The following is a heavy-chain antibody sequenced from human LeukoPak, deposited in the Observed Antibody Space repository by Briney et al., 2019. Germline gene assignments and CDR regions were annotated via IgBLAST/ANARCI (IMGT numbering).Heavy chain of an antibody. D-gene: IGHD2-2*01. CDR1: GGSFSGYY. CDR3: ARGRGCSSTSCRYPYYFDY. V-gene: IGHV4-34*01. Sequence: SETLSLTCAVYGGSFSGYYWSWIRQPPGKGLEWIGEINHSGSTNYNPSLKSRVTISVDTSKNQFSLKLSSVTAADTAVYYCARGRGCSSTSCRYPYYFDYWGQGTLVTVSS. CDR2: INHSGST. J-gene: IGHJ4*02.